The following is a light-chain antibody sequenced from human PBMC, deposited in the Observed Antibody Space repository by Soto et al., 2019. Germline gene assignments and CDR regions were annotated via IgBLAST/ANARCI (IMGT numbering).Light chain of an antibody. J-gene: IGLJ1*01. CDR1: RSNIGANYD. Sequence: QSVLSQPPSVSGAPGQRITISCTGSRSNIGANYDVHWYRQVPGTAPKLLMSGDNNRPSGVADRFSGSKSGTSASLAITRLQAEDEADYYCQSYDSSLNRVFGTGTKVTVL. CDR2: GDN. V-gene: IGLV1-40*01. CDR3: QSYDSSLNRV.